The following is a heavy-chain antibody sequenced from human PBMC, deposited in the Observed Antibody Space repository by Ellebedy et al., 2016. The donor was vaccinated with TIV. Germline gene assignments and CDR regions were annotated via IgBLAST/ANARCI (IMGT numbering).Heavy chain of an antibody. V-gene: IGHV1-24*01. CDR1: GYTLTEFS. D-gene: IGHD2-2*01. Sequence: ASVKVSCKVSGYTLTEFSMHWERQAPGQGLEWMGGFDPDDGDTIYAQKFQGRVTMTEDTSTDTAYMELRSLRSEDTAVYYCATGTDIVVVPTAMRSAGYYYCGMDVWGQGTTVTVSS. J-gene: IGHJ6*02. CDR3: ATGTDIVVVPTAMRSAGYYYCGMDV. CDR2: FDPDDGDT.